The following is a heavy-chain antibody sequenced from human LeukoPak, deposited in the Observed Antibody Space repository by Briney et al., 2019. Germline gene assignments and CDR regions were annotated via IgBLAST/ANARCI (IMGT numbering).Heavy chain of an antibody. D-gene: IGHD2-2*01. V-gene: IGHV3-21*01. Sequence: GGSLRLSCAASGFTFSSYSMNWVRQAPGQGLEWVSSISSSSSYIYYADSVKGRFTISRDNAKNSLYLQMNSLRAEDTAVYYCAWGDCSSTSCPPGYWGQGTLVTVSS. CDR3: AWGDCSSTSCPPGY. J-gene: IGHJ4*02. CDR2: ISSSSSYI. CDR1: GFTFSSYS.